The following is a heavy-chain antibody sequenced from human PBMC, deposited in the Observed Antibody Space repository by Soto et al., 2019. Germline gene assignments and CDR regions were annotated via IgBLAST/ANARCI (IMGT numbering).Heavy chain of an antibody. CDR1: GGSFSGYY. J-gene: IGHJ6*02. CDR3: ARGKRYCSSTSCYNPLYYYGMDV. D-gene: IGHD2-2*02. Sequence: QVQLQQWGAGLLKPSETLSLTCAVYGGSFSGYYWSWIRQPPGKGLEWIGEINHSGSTNYNPSLKSRVTISVDTSKNQFSLKLSSVTAADTAVYYCARGKRYCSSTSCYNPLYYYGMDVWGQGTTVTVSS. V-gene: IGHV4-34*01. CDR2: INHSGST.